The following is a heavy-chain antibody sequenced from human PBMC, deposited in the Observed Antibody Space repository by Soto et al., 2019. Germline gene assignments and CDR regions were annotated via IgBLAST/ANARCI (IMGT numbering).Heavy chain of an antibody. CDR3: ARQIYDSDTGPNFQYYFDS. J-gene: IGHJ4*02. D-gene: IGHD3-22*01. Sequence: GESLKISCKGSGYSFAGYWITWVRQNPGKGLEWMGRIDPSDSQTYYSPSFRGHVTISVTKSITTVFLQWSSLRASDTAMYYCARQIYDSDTGPNFQYYFDSWGQGTPVTVSS. V-gene: IGHV5-10-1*01. CDR2: IDPSDSQT. CDR1: GYSFAGYW.